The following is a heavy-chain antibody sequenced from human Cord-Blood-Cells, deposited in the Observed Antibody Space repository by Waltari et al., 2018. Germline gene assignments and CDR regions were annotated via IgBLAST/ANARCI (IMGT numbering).Heavy chain of an antibody. CDR3: ARDYDFWSGYYSGFDP. J-gene: IGHJ5*02. Sequence: QVQLQESGPGLVKPSETLSLTCTVSGGSISSYYWSWIRQPPGKGLEWIGYIYYSGSTNYNPSLKSRGTISVDTSKNQFSLKLSSVTAADTAVYYCARDYDFWSGYYSGFDPWGQGTLVTVSS. V-gene: IGHV4-59*01. D-gene: IGHD3-3*01. CDR2: IYYSGST. CDR1: GGSISSYY.